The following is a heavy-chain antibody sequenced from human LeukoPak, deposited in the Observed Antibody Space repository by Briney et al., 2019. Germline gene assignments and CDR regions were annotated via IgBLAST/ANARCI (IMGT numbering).Heavy chain of an antibody. CDR2: IWYDGSNK. D-gene: IGHD1-14*01. Sequence: GRSLRLSCAASGFTFSSYGMHWVRQAPGKGLEWVAVIWYDGSNKYYADSVKGRFTVSRDNSKNTLYLQMNSLSAEDSAVYYCLPELGAKNYFDYWGQGTLVTVSS. J-gene: IGHJ4*02. CDR1: GFTFSSYG. CDR3: LPELGAKNYFDY. V-gene: IGHV3-33*01.